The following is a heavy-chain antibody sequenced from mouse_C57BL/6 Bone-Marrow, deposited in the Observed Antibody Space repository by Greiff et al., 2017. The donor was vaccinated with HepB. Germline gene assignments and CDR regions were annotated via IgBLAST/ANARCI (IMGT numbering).Heavy chain of an antibody. V-gene: IGHV14-4*01. D-gene: IGHD2-5*01. Sequence: DVQLQESGAELVRPGASVKLSCTASGFNIKDDYMHWVKQRPEQGLEWIGWIDPENGDTEYASKFQGKATITADTSSNTAYLQLSSLTSEDTAVYYYATAYYSNYVSVLWFAYWGQGTLVTVSA. J-gene: IGHJ3*01. CDR2: IDPENGDT. CDR1: GFNIKDDY. CDR3: ATAYYSNYVSVLWFAY.